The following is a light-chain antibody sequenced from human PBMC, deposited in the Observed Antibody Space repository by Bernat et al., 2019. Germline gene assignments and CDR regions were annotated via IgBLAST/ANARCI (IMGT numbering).Light chain of an antibody. J-gene: IGKJ5*01. CDR3: QQLNSYPIT. CDR2: GAS. Sequence: DIQLTQSPPFLSASVGDRFTITCRASQVIGTYLAWYQQKPGKAPNLLIYGASTLQTGVPSRFSGSGSGTEFTLTISSLRPEDFATYHCQQLNSYPITFGQGTRLEIK. V-gene: IGKV1-9*01. CDR1: QVIGTY.